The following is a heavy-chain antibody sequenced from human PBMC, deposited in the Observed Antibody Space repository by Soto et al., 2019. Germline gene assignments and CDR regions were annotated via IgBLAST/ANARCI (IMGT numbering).Heavy chain of an antibody. CDR3: ARHNSGIDS. J-gene: IGHJ4*02. Sequence: QAPVVESGGGVVQPGTSLRLSCAASGFIFNNYGMLWVRQAPGRGLEWVSVISSDGGQQHYADSVRGRFTISRDNSKNTVYLQVDSLRAEDTAVYYCARHNSGIDSLGQGTLITVSS. CDR1: GFIFNNYG. D-gene: IGHD1-1*01. V-gene: IGHV3-33*01. CDR2: ISSDGGQQ.